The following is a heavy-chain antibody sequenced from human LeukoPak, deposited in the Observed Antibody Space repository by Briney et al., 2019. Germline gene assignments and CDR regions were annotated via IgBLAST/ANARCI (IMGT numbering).Heavy chain of an antibody. CDR1: RFTFSTYS. D-gene: IGHD3-16*01. J-gene: IGHJ6*02. V-gene: IGHV3-21*01. CDR3: ARVAFGLYVMDV. Sequence: GGSLRLSCAASRFTFSTYSMNWVRQAPGKGLEWVSSISSDSNYIYYADSRKGRFTISRDNAKNSLYLQMISLRAEDTAVYYCARVAFGLYVMDVWGQGTTVTVSS. CDR2: ISSDSNYI.